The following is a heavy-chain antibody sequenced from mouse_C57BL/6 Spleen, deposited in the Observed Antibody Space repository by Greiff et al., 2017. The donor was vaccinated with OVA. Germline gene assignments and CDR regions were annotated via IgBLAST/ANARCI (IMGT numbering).Heavy chain of an antibody. V-gene: IGHV10-1*01. CDR2: IRSKSNNYAT. CDR3: VSYYSNHEGFAY. J-gene: IGHJ3*01. Sequence: GGGLVQPKGSLKLSCAASGFSFNTYAMNWVRQAPGKGLEWVARIRSKSNNYATYYADSVKDRFTISRDDSESMLYLQMNNLKTEDTAMYYCVSYYSNHEGFAYWGQGTLVTVSA. D-gene: IGHD2-5*01. CDR1: GFSFNTYA.